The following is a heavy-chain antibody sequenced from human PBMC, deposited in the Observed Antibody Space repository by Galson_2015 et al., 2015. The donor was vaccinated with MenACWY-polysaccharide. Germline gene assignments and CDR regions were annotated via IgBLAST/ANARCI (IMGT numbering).Heavy chain of an antibody. CDR1: GFTFDDFA. CDR3: AKDSSSSGSYSWFDP. D-gene: IGHD3-10*01. CDR2: ISWNGGYI. V-gene: IGHV3-9*01. Sequence: SLRLSCAASGFTFDDFAMHWVRQAPGKGLEWVSGISWNGGYIDYADSVKGRFTISRDNAKNSLSLQMKRLRPNDTAFYYCAKDSSSSGSYSWFDPWGQGTRDTVPS. J-gene: IGHJ5*02.